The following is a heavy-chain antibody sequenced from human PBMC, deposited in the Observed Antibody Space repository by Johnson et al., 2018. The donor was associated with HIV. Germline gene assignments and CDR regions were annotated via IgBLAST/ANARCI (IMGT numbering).Heavy chain of an antibody. D-gene: IGHD3-3*01. CDR2: ISWDGGST. V-gene: IGHV3-43*01. Sequence: EVQLVESGGGVVQPGGSLRLSCAASGFTFDDYTMHWVRQAPGKGLEWVSLISWDGGSTYYADSVKGRFTISRDNFKDTLYLQMNSLRPEDTAVYYCARDMIFGVAWSLGVSDAFDIWGQGTMVTVSS. CDR3: ARDMIFGVAWSLGVSDAFDI. J-gene: IGHJ3*02. CDR1: GFTFDDYT.